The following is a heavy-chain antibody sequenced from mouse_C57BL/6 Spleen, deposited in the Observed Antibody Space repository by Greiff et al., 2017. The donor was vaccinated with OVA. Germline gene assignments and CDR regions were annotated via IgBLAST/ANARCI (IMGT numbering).Heavy chain of an antibody. CDR3: TRENYSNWRYFDV. CDR2: ISSGGDYI. V-gene: IGHV5-9-1*02. Sequence: EVHLVESGEGLVKPGGSLKLSCAASGFTFSSYAMSWVRQTPEKRLEWVAYISSGGDYIYYADTVKGRFTISRDNARYTLYLQMSSLKSEDTAMYYCTRENYSNWRYFDVWGTGTTVTVSS. J-gene: IGHJ1*03. CDR1: GFTFSSYA. D-gene: IGHD2-5*01.